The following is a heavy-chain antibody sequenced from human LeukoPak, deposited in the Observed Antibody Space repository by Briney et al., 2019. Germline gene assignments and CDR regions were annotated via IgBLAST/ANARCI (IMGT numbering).Heavy chain of an antibody. D-gene: IGHD6-13*01. Sequence: GGSLRLSCAASGFTFDDYTMHWVRQAPGKGLEWVSLTSWDGGSTYYADSVKGRFTISRDNSKNSLYLQMNSLRAEDTALYYCARGFSSTFPLYYYMDVWGKGTTVTVSS. J-gene: IGHJ6*03. CDR3: ARGFSSTFPLYYYMDV. CDR1: GFTFDDYT. CDR2: TSWDGGST. V-gene: IGHV3-43D*03.